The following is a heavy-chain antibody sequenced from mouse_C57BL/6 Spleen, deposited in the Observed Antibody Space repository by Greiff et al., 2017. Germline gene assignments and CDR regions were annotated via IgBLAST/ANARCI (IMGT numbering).Heavy chain of an antibody. J-gene: IGHJ2*01. CDR3: TTALSLYY. CDR1: GFNIKDDY. D-gene: IGHD6-2*01. Sequence: VQLKESGAELVRPGASVTLSCTASGFNIKDDYMHWVKQRPEQGLEWIGWIDPENGDTEYASKFQGKATITADTSSITAYLQLSSLTSEDTAVYYCTTALSLYYWGQGTTLTVSS. V-gene: IGHV14-4*01. CDR2: IDPENGDT.